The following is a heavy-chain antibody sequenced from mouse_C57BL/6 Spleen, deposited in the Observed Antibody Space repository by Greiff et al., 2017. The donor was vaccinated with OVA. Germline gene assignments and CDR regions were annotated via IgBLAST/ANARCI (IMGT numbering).Heavy chain of an antibody. V-gene: IGHV5-16*01. CDR2: INYDGSST. CDR3: ARADDYPAWFAY. J-gene: IGHJ3*01. CDR1: GFTFSDYY. Sequence: EVKLMESEGGLVQPGSSMKLSCTASGFTFSDYYMAWVRQVPEKGLEWVANINYDGSSTYYLDSLKSRFIISRDNAKNILYLQMSSLKSEDTATYYCARADDYPAWFAYWGQGTLVTVSA. D-gene: IGHD2-4*01.